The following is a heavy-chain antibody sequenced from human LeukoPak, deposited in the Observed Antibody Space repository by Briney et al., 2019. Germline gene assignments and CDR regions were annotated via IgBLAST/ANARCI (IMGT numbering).Heavy chain of an antibody. V-gene: IGHV3-74*01. Sequence: GGSLRLSCAASGFSFSSSWMHWVRQVPGKGLEWVSRINDDETSTTYAESVKGRFTISRDNAKNTLFLQMNSLRAEDTAVYYCATTGSGSYYDYWGQGTLVTVSS. D-gene: IGHD1-26*01. CDR3: ATTGSGSYYDY. J-gene: IGHJ4*02. CDR2: INDDETST. CDR1: GFSFSSSW.